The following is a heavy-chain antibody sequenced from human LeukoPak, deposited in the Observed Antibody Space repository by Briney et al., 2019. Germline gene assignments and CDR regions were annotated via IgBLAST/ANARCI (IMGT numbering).Heavy chain of an antibody. D-gene: IGHD3-22*01. CDR3: ARDSSGYPFDY. J-gene: IGHJ4*02. CDR2: IYYSGST. Sequence: SETLSLTCTVSGGSISSGGYYWSWIGQHPGKGLERIGYIYYSGSTYYNPSLKSRVTISVDTSKNQFSLKLSSVTAADTAVYYCARDSSGYPFDYWGQGTLVTVSS. CDR1: GGSISSGGYY. V-gene: IGHV4-31*03.